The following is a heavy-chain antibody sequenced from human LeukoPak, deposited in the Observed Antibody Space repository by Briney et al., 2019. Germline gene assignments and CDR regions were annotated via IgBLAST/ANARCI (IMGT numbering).Heavy chain of an antibody. Sequence: KPSETLSLTCTVSGVSISSGSYYWGWIRQPPGKGLEWIGSIYYSGSAYYNPSLRSRVTISMDTSKKQFSLKVVSLTAADTALYYCARLIPPTWWSVAGSRGQHDYWGQGTLVTVS. CDR2: IYYSGSA. V-gene: IGHV4-39*01. CDR1: GVSISSGSYY. J-gene: IGHJ4*02. CDR3: ARLIPPTWWSVAGSRGQHDY. D-gene: IGHD6-19*01.